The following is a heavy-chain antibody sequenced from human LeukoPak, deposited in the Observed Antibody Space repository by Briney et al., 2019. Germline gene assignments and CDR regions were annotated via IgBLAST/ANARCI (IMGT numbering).Heavy chain of an antibody. J-gene: IGHJ4*02. CDR3: AKDIPISGSYFH. CDR2: ISGNGNT. V-gene: IGHV3-23*01. CDR1: GFTFSSYG. D-gene: IGHD3-10*01. Sequence: GGSLRLSCAASGFTFSSYGMHWVRQAPGKGLEWVSAISGNGNTFYADSVKGRFTISRDNSKNTLYLQMNNLRAEDTAIYYCAKDIPISGSYFHWGQGTLVTVSS.